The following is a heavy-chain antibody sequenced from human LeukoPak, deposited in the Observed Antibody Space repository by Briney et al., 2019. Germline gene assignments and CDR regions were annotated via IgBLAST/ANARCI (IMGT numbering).Heavy chain of an antibody. D-gene: IGHD1-7*01. CDR2: IYYSGST. J-gene: IGHJ4*02. V-gene: IGHV4-61*01. CDR3: ARGTGTTWLDY. Sequence: SETLSLTCTVSGGSISSGSYYWNWIRQPPGKGLEWIGYIYYSGSTKYNPSLKSRVTISVDTSKNQFSLKLSSVTAADTAVYYCARGTGTTWLDYWGQGTLVTVSS. CDR1: GGSISSGSYY.